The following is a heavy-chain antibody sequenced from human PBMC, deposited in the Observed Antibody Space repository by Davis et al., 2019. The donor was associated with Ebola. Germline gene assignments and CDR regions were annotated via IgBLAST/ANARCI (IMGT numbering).Heavy chain of an antibody. Sequence: GESLKISCSASGFTFSNYGMHWVRQAPGKGLEWVAVIWYDGSNKNYAESVKGRFTISRDNSKNTVYLQLNSLRAEDTAVYYCARINSYGDFDYWGQGTLVTVSS. D-gene: IGHD5-18*01. CDR3: ARINSYGDFDY. CDR2: IWYDGSNK. J-gene: IGHJ4*02. CDR1: GFTFSNYG. V-gene: IGHV3-33*08.